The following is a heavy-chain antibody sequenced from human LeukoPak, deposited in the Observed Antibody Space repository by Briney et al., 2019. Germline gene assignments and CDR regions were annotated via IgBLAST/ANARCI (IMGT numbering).Heavy chain of an antibody. J-gene: IGHJ4*02. CDR1: GGSFSGYY. D-gene: IGHD1-26*01. Sequence: KPSETLSLTCAVYGGSFSGYYWSWIRQPPGKGLEWIGEINHSGSTNYNPSLKSRVTISVDKSKNQFSLKLSSVTAADTAVYYCASQGIVGASYPDWGQGTLVTVSS. CDR2: INHSGST. V-gene: IGHV4-34*01. CDR3: ASQGIVGASYPD.